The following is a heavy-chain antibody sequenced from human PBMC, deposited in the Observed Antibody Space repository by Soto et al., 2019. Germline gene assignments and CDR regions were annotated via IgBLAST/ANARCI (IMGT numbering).Heavy chain of an antibody. CDR1: DFTFGDSY. J-gene: IGHJ5*02. CDR2: ISPGSRYP. CDR3: VRGGGGGLFDP. D-gene: IGHD2-15*01. V-gene: IGHV3-11*06. Sequence: GGSLRLSCAGSDFTFGDSYMSWIRQAPGKGLEWLSYISPGSRYPAYADHLKGRFTISRDNAKRSLYLQMMSLTAEDTAIYYCVRGGGGGLFDPWGQGTMVTVSS.